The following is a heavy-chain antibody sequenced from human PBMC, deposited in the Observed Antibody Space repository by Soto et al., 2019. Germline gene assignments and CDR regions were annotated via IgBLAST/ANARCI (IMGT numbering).Heavy chain of an antibody. CDR2: IYHGGTT. V-gene: IGHV4-38-2*02. CDR1: GYSISSRSY. D-gene: IGHD6-19*01. J-gene: IGHJ4*01. CDR3: ARVHVMVVAGSTFDY. Sequence: SETLPLTCTVSGYSISSRSYWACIRQPPGKGPEWIASIYHGGTTFYNPSLKSRITISVDTSNNQFSLKLTSVTAADTAVYYCARVHVMVVAGSTFDYWGHGTLVTVSS.